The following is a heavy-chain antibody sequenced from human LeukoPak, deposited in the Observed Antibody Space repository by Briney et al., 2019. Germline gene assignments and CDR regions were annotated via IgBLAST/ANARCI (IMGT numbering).Heavy chain of an antibody. D-gene: IGHD3-22*01. CDR3: AGAPGHYDSGYYMDV. J-gene: IGHJ6*03. CDR2: IYYSGST. V-gene: IGHV4-59*01. CDR1: GGSISSYY. Sequence: PSETLSLTCTVSGGSISSYYWSWIRQPPGKGLEWIGYIYYSGSTNYNPSLKSRVTISVDTSKNQFSLKLSSVTAADTAVYYCAGAPGHYDSGYYMDVWGKGTTVTVSS.